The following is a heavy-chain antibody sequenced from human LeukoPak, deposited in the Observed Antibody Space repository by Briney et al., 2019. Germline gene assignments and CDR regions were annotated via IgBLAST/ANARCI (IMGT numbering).Heavy chain of an antibody. CDR3: ARGVRGLHHFDY. J-gene: IGHJ4*02. CDR2: IYYSGNT. V-gene: IGHV4-39*01. CDR1: GVSISSSNSY. D-gene: IGHD4-17*01. Sequence: SETLSLTCTVSGVSISSSNSYWGWIRQPPGKGLEWIGSIYYSGNTYYNASLKSQVSISIDTSKNQFSLRLTSVTAADTAVYYCARGVRGLHHFDYWGQGTLVTVSS.